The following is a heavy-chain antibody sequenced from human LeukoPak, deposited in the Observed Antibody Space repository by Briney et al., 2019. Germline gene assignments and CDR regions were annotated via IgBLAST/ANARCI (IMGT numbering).Heavy chain of an antibody. Sequence: ASVKVSFKASGGTFSSYTISWVRQAPGQGLEWMGRIVPILGIANYAQKFQGRVTITADKSTSTAYMELSSLRSEDTAVYYCAVGGQLLFNWFDPWGQGTLVTVSS. CDR3: AVGGQLLFNWFDP. D-gene: IGHD2-2*01. CDR2: IVPILGIA. J-gene: IGHJ5*02. V-gene: IGHV1-69*02. CDR1: GGTFSSYT.